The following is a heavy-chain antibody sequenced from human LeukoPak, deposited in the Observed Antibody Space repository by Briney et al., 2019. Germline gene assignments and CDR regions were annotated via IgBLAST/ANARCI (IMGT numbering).Heavy chain of an antibody. J-gene: IGHJ4*02. D-gene: IGHD3-22*01. CDR1: KFTFSDYW. CDR3: ARGSYYNDV. CDR2: MNQLGNAK. Sequence: GGSLRLSCAASKFTFSDYWMTWVRQAPGKGLEWVAYMNQLGNAKNYLDSEKGRFTISRDNDMSSLYVQVTSLRFEDTGVYYCARGSYYNDVWGQGTLVTVSS. V-gene: IGHV3-7*04.